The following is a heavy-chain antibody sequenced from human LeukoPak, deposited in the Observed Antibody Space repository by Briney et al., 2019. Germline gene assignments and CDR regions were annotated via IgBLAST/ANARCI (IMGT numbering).Heavy chain of an antibody. CDR1: GGSISSHH. Sequence: SETLSLTCTVSGGSISSHHWSWIRQPPGKGLEWIGYIYYSGSTNYNPSLKSRVTISVDTSKNQFSLKLSSVTAADTAVYYCAIGGGHYDYWGQGTLVTVSS. V-gene: IGHV4-59*11. D-gene: IGHD3-10*01. CDR2: IYYSGST. CDR3: AIGGGHYDY. J-gene: IGHJ4*02.